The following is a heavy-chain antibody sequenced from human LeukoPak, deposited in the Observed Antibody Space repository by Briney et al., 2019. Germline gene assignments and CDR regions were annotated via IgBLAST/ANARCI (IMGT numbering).Heavy chain of an antibody. V-gene: IGHV4-39*07. Sequence: SSETLSLTCTVSGGSISTSSYYWGWIRQPPGKGLEWIGSIYYSGSTNYNPSLKSRVAISVDTSKNQFSLKLSSVTAADTAVYYCAGGTVAPFDYWGQGTLVTVSS. CDR2: IYYSGST. CDR3: AGGTVAPFDY. J-gene: IGHJ4*02. CDR1: GGSISTSSYY. D-gene: IGHD6-19*01.